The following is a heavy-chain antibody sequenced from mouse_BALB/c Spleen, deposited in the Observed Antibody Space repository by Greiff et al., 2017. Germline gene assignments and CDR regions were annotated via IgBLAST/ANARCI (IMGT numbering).Heavy chain of an antibody. D-gene: IGHD1-1*01. CDR1: GYTFTSYW. Sequence: QVQLQQPGAELVRPGASVKLSCKASGYTFTSYWITWVKQRPGQGLEWIGDIYPSDSYTNYNQKFKDKATLTVDKSSSTAYMQLSSPTSEDSAVYYCTRSGYYGSSPWFAYWGQGTLVTVSA. J-gene: IGHJ3*01. V-gene: IGHV1-69*02. CDR3: TRSGYYGSSPWFAY. CDR2: IYPSDSYT.